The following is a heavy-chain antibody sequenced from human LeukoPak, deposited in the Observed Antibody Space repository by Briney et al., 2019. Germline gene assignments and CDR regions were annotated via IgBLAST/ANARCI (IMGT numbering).Heavy chain of an antibody. CDR1: VDSFTISISY. Sequence: SETLSLTCMVSVDSFTISISYWGWARQPRGGCLEWLGSFFYGGPTNSHPSLKRRVTMSGETSRNQVSLRLASVTDADTAVYYCARPIYSGTRHGLGFEDWGKGALGTVSS. V-gene: IGHV4-39*01. D-gene: IGHD1-26*01. J-gene: IGHJ4*02. CDR2: FFYGGPT. CDR3: ARPIYSGTRHGLGFED.